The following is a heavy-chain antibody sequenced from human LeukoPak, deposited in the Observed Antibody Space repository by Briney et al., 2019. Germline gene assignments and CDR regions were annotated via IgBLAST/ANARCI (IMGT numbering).Heavy chain of an antibody. Sequence: PGGSLRLSCAASGFTFSDYYMSWIRQAPGKGLEWVSYISSSGSTIYYADSVKGRFTISRDNAKNSLYLQMNSLRAEDTAVYYCARAYVSDDYDSSGYPIFDYWGQGTLVTVSS. J-gene: IGHJ4*02. CDR2: ISSSGSTI. V-gene: IGHV3-11*01. CDR1: GFTFSDYY. D-gene: IGHD3-22*01. CDR3: ARAYVSDDYDSSGYPIFDY.